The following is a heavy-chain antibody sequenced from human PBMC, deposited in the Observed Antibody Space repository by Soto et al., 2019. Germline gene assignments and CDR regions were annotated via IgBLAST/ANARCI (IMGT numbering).Heavy chain of an antibody. CDR2: LIPIYDTA. CDR1: GYRFSVYG. J-gene: IGHJ6*02. V-gene: IGHV1-69*06. Sequence: QVQLVQSGAEVKNPGSSVKVSCKASGYRFSVYGIHWVRQAPGQGLEWMGGLIPIYDTANYAQQFQGRLMITADKSTSTVYMELSSLRSEDTAVYYCARVRDPPLDYYGMAVWGQGPRSPSL. CDR3: ARVRDPPLDYYGMAV.